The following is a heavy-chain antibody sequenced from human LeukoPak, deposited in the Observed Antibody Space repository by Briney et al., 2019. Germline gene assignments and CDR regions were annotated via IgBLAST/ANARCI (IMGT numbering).Heavy chain of an antibody. Sequence: PSETLSLTCTVSGGSISSYYWSWIRQPPGKGLEWIGYIHYSGSTHYNPSLKSRVTISVDTSRNQVSLKLRSVTAADTAVYYCARVATISYWFDPWGQGTLVTVSS. CDR1: GGSISSYY. D-gene: IGHD5-12*01. J-gene: IGHJ5*02. CDR2: IHYSGST. CDR3: ARVATISYWFDP. V-gene: IGHV4-59*12.